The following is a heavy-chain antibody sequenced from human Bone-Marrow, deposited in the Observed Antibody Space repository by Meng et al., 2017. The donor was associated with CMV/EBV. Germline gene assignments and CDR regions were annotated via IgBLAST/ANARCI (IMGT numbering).Heavy chain of an antibody. Sequence: SGFTFSDYYMSWIRQAPGKGLEWVSYISSSGSTIYYADSVKGRFTISRDNAKNSLYLQMNSLRAEDTAVYYCARYYSSSSRDNAFDIWGQGTMVTVSS. CDR3: ARYYSSSSRDNAFDI. J-gene: IGHJ3*02. CDR1: GFTFSDYY. D-gene: IGHD6-6*01. V-gene: IGHV3-11*04. CDR2: ISSSGSTI.